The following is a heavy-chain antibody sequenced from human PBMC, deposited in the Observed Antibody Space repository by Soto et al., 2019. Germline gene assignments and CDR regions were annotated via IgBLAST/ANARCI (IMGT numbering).Heavy chain of an antibody. J-gene: IGHJ4*02. CDR1: GDSISAYS. CDR3: AREGNLGRCLQLLDF. D-gene: IGHD1-1*01. Sequence: PSETLSLTCTVSGDSISAYSWSWVRQPPGKGLEWIGNIHYNGNTKYNPSLKSRVTMSVDTSKNQFSLKLISVTAADTAKYFCAREGNLGRCLQLLDFWGQGTLVTVSS. CDR2: IHYNGNT. V-gene: IGHV4-59*01.